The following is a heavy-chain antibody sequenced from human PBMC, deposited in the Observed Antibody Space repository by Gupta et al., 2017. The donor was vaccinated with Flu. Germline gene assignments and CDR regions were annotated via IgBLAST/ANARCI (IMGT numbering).Heavy chain of an antibody. J-gene: IGHJ4*02. CDR3: ARMKYNWNYYFDY. V-gene: IGHV3-7*01. Sequence: RQAPGKGLEWVANIKQDGSEKYYVDSVKGRFTISRDNAKNSLYLQMNSLRAEDTAVYYCARMKYNWNYYFDYWGQGTLVTVSS. D-gene: IGHD1-7*01. CDR2: IKQDGSEK.